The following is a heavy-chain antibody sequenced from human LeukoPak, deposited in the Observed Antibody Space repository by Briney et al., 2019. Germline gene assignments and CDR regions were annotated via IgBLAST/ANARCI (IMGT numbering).Heavy chain of an antibody. CDR1: GGSFSGYY. Sequence: SETLSLTCAVYGGSFSGYYWSWIRQLPGKGLEWIGEINHSGSTNYNPSLKSRVTISVDTSKNQFSLKLSSVTAADTAVYYCARGRRYDILTGYFDYWGQGTLVTVSS. CDR2: INHSGST. J-gene: IGHJ4*02. CDR3: ARGRRYDILTGYFDY. V-gene: IGHV4-34*01. D-gene: IGHD3-9*01.